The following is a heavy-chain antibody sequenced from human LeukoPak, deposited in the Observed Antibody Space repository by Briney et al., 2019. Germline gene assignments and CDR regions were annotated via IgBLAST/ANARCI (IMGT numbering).Heavy chain of an antibody. Sequence: GGSLRLSCAASGFTFSTYSMSWVRQAPGKGLEWISHISAASRGIYYADTVKGRFTISRDNAENSVFLQMRSLRPEDTAVYYCARGEYHQDGIGYNRFDNWGQGALVTVSS. CDR1: GFTFSTYS. D-gene: IGHD6-25*01. CDR2: ISAASRGI. J-gene: IGHJ4*02. V-gene: IGHV3-48*01. CDR3: ARGEYHQDGIGYNRFDN.